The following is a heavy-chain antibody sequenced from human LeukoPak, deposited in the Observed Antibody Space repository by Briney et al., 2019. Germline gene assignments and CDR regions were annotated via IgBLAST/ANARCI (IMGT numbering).Heavy chain of an antibody. Sequence: PSETLSLTCTVSGGSTSSYYWSWIRQPPGKGLEWIGYIYYSGSTNYNPSLKSRVTISVDTSKNQFSLKLSSVTAADTAVYYCARRDYDFWSGPDAFDIWGQGTMVTVSS. CDR1: GGSTSSYY. V-gene: IGHV4-59*08. CDR3: ARRDYDFWSGPDAFDI. CDR2: IYYSGST. D-gene: IGHD3-3*01. J-gene: IGHJ3*02.